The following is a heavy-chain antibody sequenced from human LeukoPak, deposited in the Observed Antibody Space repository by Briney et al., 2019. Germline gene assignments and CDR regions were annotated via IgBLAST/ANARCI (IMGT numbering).Heavy chain of an antibody. Sequence: SVKVSCKASGGTFSSYAISWVRQAPGQGLEWMGGIIPIFGTANYAQKFQGRVTITADESTSTAYMELSSLRSEDTAVYYCARAKYYYGSENWFDPWGQGTLVTVSS. CDR1: GGTFSSYA. D-gene: IGHD3-10*01. CDR3: ARAKYYYGSENWFDP. V-gene: IGHV1-69*13. J-gene: IGHJ5*02. CDR2: IIPIFGTA.